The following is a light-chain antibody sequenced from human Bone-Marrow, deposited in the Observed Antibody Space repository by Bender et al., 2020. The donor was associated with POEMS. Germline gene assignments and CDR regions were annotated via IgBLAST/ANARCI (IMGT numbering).Light chain of an antibody. CDR1: SSDVGGYNY. J-gene: IGLJ1*01. CDR3: CSYAGGLYV. V-gene: IGLV2-11*01. Sequence: QSALTQPRSVSGSPGQSVTISCTGTSSDVGGYNYVSWYQQHPGKAPKVMICDVNKRPSGLPDRFSGSKSGNTASLTISGLQAEDEADYYCCSYAGGLYVFGTGTKVTVL. CDR2: DVN.